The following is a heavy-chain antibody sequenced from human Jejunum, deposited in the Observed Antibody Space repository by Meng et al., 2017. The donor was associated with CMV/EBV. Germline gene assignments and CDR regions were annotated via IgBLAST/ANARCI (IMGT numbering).Heavy chain of an antibody. J-gene: IGHJ5*01. V-gene: IGHV4-39*07. D-gene: IGHD1-14*01. CDR3: AFMRGQPRRNYFDF. CDR2: MCYGGSQ. Sequence: GGAVSCSSNYWGWVRQPPGKGLEWIGNMCYGGSQYYNPSLKSRVSIFADLSRNQFSLRLASVSAADTAMYYCAFMRGQPRRNYFDFWGPGTLVTVSS. CDR1: GGAVSCSSNY.